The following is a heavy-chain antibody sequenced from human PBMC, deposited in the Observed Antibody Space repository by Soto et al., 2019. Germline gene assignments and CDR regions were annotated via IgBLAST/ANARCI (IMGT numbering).Heavy chain of an antibody. D-gene: IGHD6-6*01. J-gene: IGHJ6*02. CDR2: IWYDGSNK. Sequence: GGSLRLSCAASGFTFRSYGMHWVRQAPGKGLEWVALIWYDGSNKYYADSVKGRFTISRDNSKNTLYLQMNSLRGEDTAAYYCARDLAARPEYYYGMDVWGQGTTVTVSS. V-gene: IGHV3-33*01. CDR1: GFTFRSYG. CDR3: ARDLAARPEYYYGMDV.